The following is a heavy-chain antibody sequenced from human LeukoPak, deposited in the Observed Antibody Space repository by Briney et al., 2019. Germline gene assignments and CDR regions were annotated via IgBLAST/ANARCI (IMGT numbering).Heavy chain of an antibody. J-gene: IGHJ4*02. D-gene: IGHD6-19*01. CDR2: INPTGGST. V-gene: IGHV1-46*01. CDR3: ARGPGGSGWYRRYYFDY. Sequence: ASVKVSCKASGYTFPSYFMHWVRQAPGQGLEWMGIINPTGGSTTYAQKFQGRVTMTRDTSTSTVYMELSSLRSDDTAVYYCARGPGGSGWYRRYYFDYWGQGTLVTVSS. CDR1: GYTFPSYF.